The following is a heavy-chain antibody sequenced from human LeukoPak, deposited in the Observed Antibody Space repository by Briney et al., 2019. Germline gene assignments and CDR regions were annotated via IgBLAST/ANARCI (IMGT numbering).Heavy chain of an antibody. CDR1: GFTVSGYS. CDR2: IDIGGGDT. D-gene: IGHD1-14*01. V-gene: IGHV3-23*01. J-gene: IGHJ3*02. Sequence: GGSLRLSCAASGFTVSGYSIGWVRQAPGEGLQWVSIIDIGGGDTHYADSVKGRFAISRDNSKNTVCLQTNSLRAEDTAVYYCAKDGGKPGAPDAFDIWGQGTTVTVS. CDR3: AKDGGKPGAPDAFDI.